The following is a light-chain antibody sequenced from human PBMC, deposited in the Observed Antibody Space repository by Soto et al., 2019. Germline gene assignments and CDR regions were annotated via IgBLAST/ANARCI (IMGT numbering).Light chain of an antibody. Sequence: ESVLTQSPGTLSLSPGESATLSCRASQSVSSSYLAWYQQKPGQAPRLLIYGASSRATGIPDRFSVSGSGTDFTLTISRLEPEDFAVYYCQQYGSSLWTFGQGTKVEIK. CDR1: QSVSSSY. J-gene: IGKJ1*01. V-gene: IGKV3-20*01. CDR3: QQYGSSLWT. CDR2: GAS.